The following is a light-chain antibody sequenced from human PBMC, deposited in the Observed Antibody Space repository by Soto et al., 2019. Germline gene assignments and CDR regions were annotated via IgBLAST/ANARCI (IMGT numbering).Light chain of an antibody. CDR3: QQYNNYWT. CDR2: GTT. Sequence: ILLTQSPCSLSLSAGERVTLSCRASRSLSSASLAWYQQKPGQAPRLIFYGTTIRTAGTSDRFSGGGSATEFTLISSSLQPDDFANYCCQQYNNYWTFGQGTKVDIK. J-gene: IGKJ1*01. V-gene: IGKV3-20*01. CDR1: RSLSSAS.